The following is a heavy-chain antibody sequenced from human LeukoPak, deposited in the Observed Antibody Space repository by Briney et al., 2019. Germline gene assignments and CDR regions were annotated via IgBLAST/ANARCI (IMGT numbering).Heavy chain of an antibody. CDR2: ICWDGGST. Sequence: GGSLRLSCAASGFTFDEYTMHWVRQAPGKGLEWVSLICWDGGSTYYADSVKGRFTISRDNSKNSLYLQMNSLRTEDTALYYCPKGMEYGSSSGIDYWGQGTLVTVSS. D-gene: IGHD6-6*01. CDR3: PKGMEYGSSSGIDY. J-gene: IGHJ4*02. CDR1: GFTFDEYT. V-gene: IGHV3-43*01.